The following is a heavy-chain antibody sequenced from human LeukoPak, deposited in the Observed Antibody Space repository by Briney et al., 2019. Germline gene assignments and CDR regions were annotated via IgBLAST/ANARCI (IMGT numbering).Heavy chain of an antibody. CDR1: GGSISSGSYY. CDR2: IYTSGST. CDR3: ARDWITVRGVYYFDY. J-gene: IGHJ4*02. D-gene: IGHD3-10*01. V-gene: IGHV4-61*02. Sequence: SETLSLTCTVSGGSISSGSYYWSWIRQPAGKGLEWIGRIYTSGSTNYNPSLKSRVTISVDTSKNQFSLKLSSVTAADTAVYYCARDWITVRGVYYFDYWGQGTLVIVSS.